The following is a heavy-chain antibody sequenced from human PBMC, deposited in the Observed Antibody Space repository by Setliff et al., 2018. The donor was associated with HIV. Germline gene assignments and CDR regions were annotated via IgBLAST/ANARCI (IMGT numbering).Heavy chain of an antibody. Sequence: PGGSLRLSCAASGFTFSHYWMHWVRQAPGKGLVWVSRMNHDGGTTTYADSVKGRFSISRDNAKNTLYLQMNGLRGEDTAVYYCARDPGVPAAIAYYYYYYMDVWGKGTTVTVSS. J-gene: IGHJ6*03. CDR1: GFTFSHYW. V-gene: IGHV3-74*03. CDR2: MNHDGGTT. CDR3: ARDPGVPAAIAYYYYYYMDV. D-gene: IGHD2-2*01.